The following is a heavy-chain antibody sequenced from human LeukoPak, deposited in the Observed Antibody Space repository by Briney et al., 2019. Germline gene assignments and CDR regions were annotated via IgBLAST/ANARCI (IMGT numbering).Heavy chain of an antibody. CDR1: GFTFSSYA. V-gene: IGHV3-23*01. CDR2: ISGSGDST. J-gene: IGHJ4*02. D-gene: IGHD6-13*01. Sequence: XGSLRLSCAASGFTFSSYAMSWGRQAPGKGLEWVSAISGSGDSTYYGDSVKGRFTISRDNSKNTLYLQMNSLRAEDTAVYYCAKTRPLDSSSWSHGDYWGQGTLVTVSS. CDR3: AKTRPLDSSSWSHGDY.